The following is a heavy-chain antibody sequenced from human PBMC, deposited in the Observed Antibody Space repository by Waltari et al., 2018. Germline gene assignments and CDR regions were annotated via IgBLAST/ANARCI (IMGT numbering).Heavy chain of an antibody. CDR3: TTSPILGYFDWPFDY. CDR1: GFTFSNAW. D-gene: IGHD3-9*01. V-gene: IGHV3-15*01. CDR2: TKSQTVGWTT. Sequence: EVQLVESGGGLVKPGGSLRLSCAASGFTFSNAWMSWVRQAPGKGLEWVGRTKSQTVGWTTDYAAPVKGRFTISRDDSKNTLYLQMNSLKTDDTAVYYCTTSPILGYFDWPFDYWGQGTLVTVSS. J-gene: IGHJ4*02.